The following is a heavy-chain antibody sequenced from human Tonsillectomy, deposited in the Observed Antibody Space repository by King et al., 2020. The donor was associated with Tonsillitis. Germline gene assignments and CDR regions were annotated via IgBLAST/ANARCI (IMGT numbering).Heavy chain of an antibody. CDR1: GDSFANYA. D-gene: IGHD1-7*01. CDR2: IIPLLDMA. V-gene: IGHV1-69*04. Sequence: QLVQSGAEVKKPGSSVKVSCKGSGDSFANYAISWVRQAPGQGLEWMGRIIPLLDMADHAQKFQDRVTITADRSTNTDYMDLTSLRSDDTAVYYCVGGIRELSKTLDVWGQGTTVTVSS. CDR3: VGGIRELSKTLDV. J-gene: IGHJ6*02.